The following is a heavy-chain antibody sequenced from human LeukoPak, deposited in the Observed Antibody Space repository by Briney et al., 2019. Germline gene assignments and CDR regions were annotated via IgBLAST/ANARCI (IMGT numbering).Heavy chain of an antibody. D-gene: IGHD3-10*01. J-gene: IGHJ4*02. V-gene: IGHV4-30-4*08. Sequence: SQTLSLTRTVSGGSISSGDYYWSWIRQPPGEGLEWIGYIYYSGSTYYNPSLKSRFTISVDTSKNQFSLKLSSVTAADTAVYYCARGAYYPVFDYWGQGTLVTVSS. CDR3: ARGAYYPVFDY. CDR2: IYYSGST. CDR1: GGSISSGDYY.